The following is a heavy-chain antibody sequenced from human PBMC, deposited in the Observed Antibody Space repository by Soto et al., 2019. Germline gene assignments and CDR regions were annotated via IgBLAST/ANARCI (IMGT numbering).Heavy chain of an antibody. CDR1: GGSISSSSYY. Sequence: SETLSLTCTVSGGSISSSSYYWGWIRQPPGKGLEWIGSIYYSGSTYYNPSLKSRVTISVDTSKNQFSLKLSSVTAADTAVYYCARCQVNSGYGKNWFDPWGQGTLVTSPQ. CDR3: ARCQVNSGYGKNWFDP. CDR2: IYYSGST. J-gene: IGHJ5*02. D-gene: IGHD5-12*01. V-gene: IGHV4-39*01.